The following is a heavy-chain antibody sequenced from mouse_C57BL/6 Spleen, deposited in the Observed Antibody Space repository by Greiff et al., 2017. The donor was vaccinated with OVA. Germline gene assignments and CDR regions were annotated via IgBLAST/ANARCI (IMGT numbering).Heavy chain of an antibody. V-gene: IGHV3-1*01. CDR2: ISSSGST. Sequence: EVQLVESGPGMVKPSQSLSLTCTVTGYSITSGYDWHWIRHFPGNKLEWMGYISSSGSTNYNPSLKSRISITHDTSKNHFFLKLNSVTTEDTATYYCARGSHLRCMDYWGQGTSVTVSS. CDR3: ARGSHLRCMDY. CDR1: GYSITSGYD. D-gene: IGHD6-1*01. J-gene: IGHJ4*01.